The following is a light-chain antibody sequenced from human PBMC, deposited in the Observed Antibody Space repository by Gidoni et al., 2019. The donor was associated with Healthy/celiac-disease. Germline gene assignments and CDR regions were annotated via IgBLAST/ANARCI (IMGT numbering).Light chain of an antibody. V-gene: IGKV1-39*01. J-gene: IGKJ1*01. CDR2: AAS. Sequence: DIQMTQSPSSLSASVGDRVTITCRASQSISSYLNWYQQKPGKAPKLLIYAASILQSGVPARFSGSGSGTDFTLTISRLQPEDFATYYCQQSYSTPWTFXXXTKVEIK. CDR3: QQSYSTPWT. CDR1: QSISSY.